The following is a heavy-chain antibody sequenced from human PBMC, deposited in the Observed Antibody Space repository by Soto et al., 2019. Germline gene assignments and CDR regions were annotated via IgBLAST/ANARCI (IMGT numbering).Heavy chain of an antibody. Sequence: QVQLVQSGAEVKKPGSSVKVSCKASGDTFSTYTITWMRQAPGQGLEWMGGIIPRSATSNYAQKFQGRVTITADESTNTANXXLXRLRSEATAVYYCAREGLVLVPTTVNSDYYYYAMDVWGQGTTVTVSS. D-gene: IGHD2-2*01. J-gene: IGHJ6*02. V-gene: IGHV1-69*12. CDR3: AREGLVLVPTTVNSDYYYYAMDV. CDR1: GDTFSTYT. CDR2: IIPRSATS.